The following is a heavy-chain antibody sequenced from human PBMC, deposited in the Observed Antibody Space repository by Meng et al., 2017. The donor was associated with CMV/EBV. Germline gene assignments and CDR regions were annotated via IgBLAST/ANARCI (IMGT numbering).Heavy chain of an antibody. Sequence: QVHLAHAGAGVKKHGASLKVSCKTSGYTFTSNGISWVRQAPGQGLEWMGWISAYNGNTNYAQKLQGRVTMTTDTSTSTAYMEMRSLRSEDTAVYYCARDAVVPADAPFHYWGQGTLVTVSS. V-gene: IGHV1-18*01. CDR1: GYTFTSNG. CDR3: ARDAVVPADAPFHY. CDR2: ISAYNGNT. D-gene: IGHD2-2*01. J-gene: IGHJ4*02.